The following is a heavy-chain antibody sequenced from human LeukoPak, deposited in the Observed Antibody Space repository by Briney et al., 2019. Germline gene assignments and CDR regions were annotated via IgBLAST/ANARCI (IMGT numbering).Heavy chain of an antibody. CDR1: GFTFSACY. CDR2: ISSRGTYT. V-gene: IGHV3-11*06. D-gene: IGHD2-2*01. CDR3: ARDRGPAHCTSTSCYGEFDC. J-gene: IGHJ4*02. Sequence: GGSLRLSCAASGFTFSACYMSWIRQAPGKGLEWVSFISSRGTYTNYADSVKGRFTISRDNAKNSLYLQVNSLRAEDTAMYFCARDRGPAHCTSTSCYGEFDCWGQGTLVTSPQ.